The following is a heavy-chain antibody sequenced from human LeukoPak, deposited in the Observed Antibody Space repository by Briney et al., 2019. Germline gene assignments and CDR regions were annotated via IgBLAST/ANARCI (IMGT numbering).Heavy chain of an antibody. J-gene: IGHJ4*02. Sequence: GGSLRLSCAASGFTFSSYGMHWVRQAPGKGLEWVAVMWYDGSNKYYADSVKGRFTISRDNSKNTLYLQMNSLRAEDTAVFYCARTDSGSYNHFDYWGQGTLVTVSS. CDR2: MWYDGSNK. CDR1: GFTFSSYG. CDR3: ARTDSGSYNHFDY. D-gene: IGHD1-26*01. V-gene: IGHV3-33*01.